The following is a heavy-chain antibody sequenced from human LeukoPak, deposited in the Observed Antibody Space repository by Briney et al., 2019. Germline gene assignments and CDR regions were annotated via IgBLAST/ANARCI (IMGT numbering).Heavy chain of an antibody. D-gene: IGHD3-3*01. J-gene: IGHJ4*02. CDR2: IWYDGSSK. V-gene: IGHV3-33*06. CDR3: AKDQGIRDFWSGYYFDY. CDR1: GFSFSAYG. Sequence: GGSLRLSCAASGFSFSAYGVHWVRQAPGKGLEWVAVIWYDGSSKDYADSVKGRFTFSRDNSKNTLYLQMNSLRAEDAAVYYCAKDQGIRDFWSGYYFDYWGQGTLVTVSS.